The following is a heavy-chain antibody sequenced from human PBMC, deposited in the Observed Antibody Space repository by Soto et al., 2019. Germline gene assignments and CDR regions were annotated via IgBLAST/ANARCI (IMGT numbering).Heavy chain of an antibody. CDR1: GFNFGPFW. CDR2: INSDGTTI. CDR3: VRDRGYPDSFDI. J-gene: IGHJ3*02. Sequence: PGGSLRLSCAASGFNFGPFWMHWVRQAPGKGLVWVSHINSDGTTIVYADSVKGRFTISRDNAKSTLYLQMNSLRVEDTAVYFCVRDRGYPDSFDIWGPGTLVTVSS. V-gene: IGHV3-74*01. D-gene: IGHD3-10*01.